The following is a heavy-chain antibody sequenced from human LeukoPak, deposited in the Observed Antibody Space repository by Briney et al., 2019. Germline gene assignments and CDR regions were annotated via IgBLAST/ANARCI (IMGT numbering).Heavy chain of an antibody. CDR3: ARDFTSLAARPEGVDY. CDR2: ISAYNGNT. V-gene: IGHV1-18*01. D-gene: IGHD6-6*01. Sequence: ASVKVSCKASGYTFTSYGISWVRQAPGQGLEWMGWISAYNGNTNYAQKLQGRVTMTTDTSTSTAYMELRSLGSDDTAVYYCARDFTSLAARPEGVDYWGQGTLVTVSS. CDR1: GYTFTSYG. J-gene: IGHJ4*02.